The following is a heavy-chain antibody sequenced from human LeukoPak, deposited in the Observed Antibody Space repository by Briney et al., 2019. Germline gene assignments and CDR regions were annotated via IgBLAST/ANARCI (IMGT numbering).Heavy chain of an antibody. CDR3: AKGEQWLVLYFQH. D-gene: IGHD6-19*01. CDR2: ISGSGGGT. V-gene: IGHV3-23*01. Sequence: PGGSLRLSCAVSGFIFSSYAMSWVRQAPGKGLKWVAAISGSGGGTDYADSVKGRFTISRDNSKNTLYLQMNSLRAEDTAVYYCAKGEQWLVLYFQHWGQGTLVTVSS. CDR1: GFIFSSYA. J-gene: IGHJ1*01.